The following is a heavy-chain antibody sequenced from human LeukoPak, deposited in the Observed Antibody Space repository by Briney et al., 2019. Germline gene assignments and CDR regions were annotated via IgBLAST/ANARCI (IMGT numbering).Heavy chain of an antibody. J-gene: IGHJ6*02. CDR3: TRVTAYYYYGMDV. V-gene: IGHV3-15*05. CDR1: GFIVSSNY. CDR2: IKSKADRGTT. Sequence: GGSLRLSCAASGFIVSSNYMSWVRQAPGKGLEWVGRIKSKADRGTTDYAAPVIGRFTISRDDSKNTLYLQMDSLKTEDTSVYYCTRVTAYYYYGMDVWGQGTTVTVSS. D-gene: IGHD2-21*02.